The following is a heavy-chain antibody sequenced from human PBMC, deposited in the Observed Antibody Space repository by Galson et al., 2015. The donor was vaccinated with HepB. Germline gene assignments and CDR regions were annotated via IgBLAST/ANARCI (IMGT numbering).Heavy chain of an antibody. D-gene: IGHD5-18*01. V-gene: IGHV1-46*01. CDR1: GYTFTSYY. J-gene: IGHJ3*02. CDR2: INPSGGST. Sequence: SVKVSCKASGYTFTSYYMHWVRQAPGQGLEWMGIINPSGGSTSYAQKFQGRVTMTRDTSTSTVYMELSSLRSEDTAVYYCARVPQDTATAFDIWGQGTMVTVSS. CDR3: ARVPQDTATAFDI.